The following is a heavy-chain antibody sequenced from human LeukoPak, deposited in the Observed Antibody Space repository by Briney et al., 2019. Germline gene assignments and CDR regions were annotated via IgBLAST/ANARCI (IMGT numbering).Heavy chain of an antibody. D-gene: IGHD3-22*01. CDR3: ARVPYDSSGTLNYYFDY. CDR2: ISTSSSDI. J-gene: IGHJ4*02. Sequence: GGSLRLSCVASGIIFSDYSMNWVRQAPGKGLEWVSSISTSSSDIHYADSVKGRFTISRDNAKNSLYLQMNSLRAEDAAVYYCARVPYDSSGTLNYYFDYWGQGTLVTVSS. CDR1: GIIFSDYS. V-gene: IGHV3-21*01.